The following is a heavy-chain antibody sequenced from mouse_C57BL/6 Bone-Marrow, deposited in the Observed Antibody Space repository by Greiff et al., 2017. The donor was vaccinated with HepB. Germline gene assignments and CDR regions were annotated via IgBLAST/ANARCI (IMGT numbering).Heavy chain of an antibody. CDR1: GYTFTSYW. J-gene: IGHJ2*01. Sequence: QVHVKQPGTELVKPGASVKLSCKASGYTFTSYWMHWVKQRPGQGLEWIGNINPSNGGTNYNEKFKSKATLTVDKSSSTAYMQLSSLTSEDSAVYYCARTALYDYPDYWGQGTTLTVSS. CDR3: ARTALYDYPDY. CDR2: INPSNGGT. V-gene: IGHV1-53*01. D-gene: IGHD2-4*01.